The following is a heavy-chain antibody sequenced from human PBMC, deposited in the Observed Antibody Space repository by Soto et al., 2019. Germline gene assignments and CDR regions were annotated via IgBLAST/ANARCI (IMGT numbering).Heavy chain of an antibody. V-gene: IGHV3-43*01. D-gene: IGHD1-1*01. J-gene: IGHJ6*02. CDR3: AKDMSPVWTGNSYYYYGMDV. CDR1: GFTFDDYT. CDR2: ISWDGGST. Sequence: PGGSLRLSCAASGFTFDDYTMHWVRQAPGKGLEWVSLISWDGGSTYYADSVKGRFTISRDNSKNSLYLQMNSLRTEDTALYYWAKDMSPVWTGNSYYYYGMDVWGQGTTVTVSS.